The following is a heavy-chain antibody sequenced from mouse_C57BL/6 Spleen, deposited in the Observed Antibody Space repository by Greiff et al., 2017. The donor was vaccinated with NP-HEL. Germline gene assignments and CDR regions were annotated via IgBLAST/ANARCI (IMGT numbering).Heavy chain of an antibody. V-gene: IGHV5-2*01. J-gene: IGHJ4*01. CDR2: INSDGGST. D-gene: IGHD1-1*02. Sequence: EVQRVESGGGLVQPGESLKLSCESNEYEFPSHDMSWVRKTPEKRLELVAAINSDGGSTYYPDTMERRYIISRDNTKKTLYLQMSRLRSEDTALYYCARRNPMGAMDYWGQGTSVTVSS. CDR1: EYEFPSHD. CDR3: ARRNPMGAMDY.